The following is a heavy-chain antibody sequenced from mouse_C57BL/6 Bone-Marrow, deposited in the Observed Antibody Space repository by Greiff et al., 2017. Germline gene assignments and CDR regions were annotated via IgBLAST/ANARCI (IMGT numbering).Heavy chain of an antibody. V-gene: IGHV14-1*01. D-gene: IGHD1-1*01. CDR2: IDPEDGDT. CDR1: GFNIKDYY. CDR3: TLYGPNWYFDV. J-gene: IGHJ1*03. Sequence: EVQGVESGAELVRPGASVKLSCTASGFNIKDYYMHWVKQRPEQGLEWIGRIDPEDGDTEYAPKFQGKATMTADPSSNTAYLQLSSLTSEDTAVYYCTLYGPNWYFDVWGTGTTVTVSS.